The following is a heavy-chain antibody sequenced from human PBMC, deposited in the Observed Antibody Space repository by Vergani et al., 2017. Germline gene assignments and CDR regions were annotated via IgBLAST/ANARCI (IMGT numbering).Heavy chain of an antibody. CDR2: ISHDGSNK. Sequence: QVQLVESGGGVVQPGRSLRLSCAASGFTFSSYGMHWVRQAPGKGLEWVAVISHDGSNKYYADSVKGRFTISRDNSKNTLYLQMNSLRAEDTAVYYCARVGSSSWYGDYYYYYYMDVWGKGTTVTVSS. CDR1: GFTFSSYG. J-gene: IGHJ6*03. D-gene: IGHD6-13*01. V-gene: IGHV3-30*03. CDR3: ARVGSSSWYGDYYYYYYMDV.